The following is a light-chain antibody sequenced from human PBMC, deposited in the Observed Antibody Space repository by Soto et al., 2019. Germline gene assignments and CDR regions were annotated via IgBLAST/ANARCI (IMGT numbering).Light chain of an antibody. CDR2: AAS. CDR1: QGISSS. V-gene: IGKV1-9*01. CDR3: EQVNSYPLT. J-gene: IGKJ4*01. Sequence: DIQLTQSPSFLSASVGDRVTITCRASQGISSSLAWYQQKPGKAPNLLIYAASTLQTGVPTRFSGSGCGTEFTLPISSLQPEDFASYYCEQVNSYPLTFGGGTKVEIK.